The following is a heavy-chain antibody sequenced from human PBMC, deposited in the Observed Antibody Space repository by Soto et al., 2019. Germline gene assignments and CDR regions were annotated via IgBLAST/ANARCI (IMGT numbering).Heavy chain of an antibody. CDR3: VRYGVAATY. CDR2: MNPNSGNT. J-gene: IGHJ4*02. Sequence: QVQLVQSGAEIEKPGASVRVSCKASGYTFTTYNINWVRQATGQGLEWMGWMNPNSGNTGYAKKFQDRITLTRDTSITTAYMELSSLRSDDTAVYFCVRYGVAATYWGQGTLVTVSS. V-gene: IGHV1-8*01. CDR1: GYTFTTYN. D-gene: IGHD2-21*02.